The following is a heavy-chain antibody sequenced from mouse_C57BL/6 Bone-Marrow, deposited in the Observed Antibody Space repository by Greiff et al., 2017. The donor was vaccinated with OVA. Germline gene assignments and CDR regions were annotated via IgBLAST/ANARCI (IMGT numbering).Heavy chain of an antibody. D-gene: IGHD2-4*01. CDR1: GYTFTDYN. V-gene: IGHV1-18*01. CDR3: ASQGLRGAY. J-gene: IGHJ3*01. CDR2: INPNNGGT. Sequence: EVKLQQSGPELVKPGASVKIPCKASGYTFTDYNMDWVKQSHGKSLEWIGDINPNNGGTFYNQKFKGKATLTVDKSSSTAYMELRSLTSEDTAVYYCASQGLRGAYWGQGTLVTVSA.